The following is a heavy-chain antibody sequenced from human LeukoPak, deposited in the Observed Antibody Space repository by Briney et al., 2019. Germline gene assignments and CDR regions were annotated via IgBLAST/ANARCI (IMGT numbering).Heavy chain of an antibody. Sequence: ASVKVSCKASGYTFTSYYMHWVRQAPGQGLEWMGIINPSGGSTSYAQRFQGRVTMTRDTSTSTVYMELSSLRSEDTAVYYCARVAVRGVKPSAWYFDLWGRGTLVTVSS. V-gene: IGHV1-46*01. D-gene: IGHD3-10*01. CDR1: GYTFTSYY. J-gene: IGHJ2*01. CDR2: INPSGGST. CDR3: ARVAVRGVKPSAWYFDL.